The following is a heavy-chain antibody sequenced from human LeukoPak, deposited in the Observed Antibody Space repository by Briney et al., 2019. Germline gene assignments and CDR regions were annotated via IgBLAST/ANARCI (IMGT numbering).Heavy chain of an antibody. V-gene: IGHV3-74*01. Sequence: GGSLRLSCAASGFTFSSHWMHWDRQAPGKGLVWVSGISTDGSRPRYADSVNGRFTISRDNAKNTLYLQMNSLRAEDTAVYFCVRDGQGSTPLDYWGQGTLVTVSS. CDR2: ISTDGSRP. D-gene: IGHD2-15*01. CDR1: GFTFSSHW. CDR3: VRDGQGSTPLDY. J-gene: IGHJ4*02.